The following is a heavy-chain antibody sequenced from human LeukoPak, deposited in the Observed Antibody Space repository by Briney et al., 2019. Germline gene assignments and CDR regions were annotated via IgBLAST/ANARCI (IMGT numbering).Heavy chain of an antibody. D-gene: IGHD3-10*01. CDR3: AKALLLLWFGESAYFDY. Sequence: GGSLRLSCAASGFTFSSYAMSWVRQAPGKGLEWVSAISGSGSSTYYADSVKGRFTISRDNSKNTLYLQMNSLRAEDTAVYYCAKALLLLWFGESAYFDYWGQGTLVTVSS. CDR2: ISGSGSST. J-gene: IGHJ4*02. V-gene: IGHV3-23*01. CDR1: GFTFSSYA.